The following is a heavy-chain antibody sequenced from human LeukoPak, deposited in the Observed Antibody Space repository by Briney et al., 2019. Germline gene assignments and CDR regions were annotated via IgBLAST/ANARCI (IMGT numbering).Heavy chain of an antibody. D-gene: IGHD3-3*01. CDR2: INPNSGGT. CDR3: ARDRSKGWSGYYRPNWFDP. CDR1: GYTFTGYY. J-gene: IGHJ5*02. Sequence: ASVKVSCKASGYTFTGYYMHWVRQAPGQGLEWMGWINPNSGGTNYAQKFQGRVTMTRDTSISTAYMELSRLRSDDTAVYYCARDRSKGWSGYYRPNWFDPWGQGTLVTVSS. V-gene: IGHV1-2*02.